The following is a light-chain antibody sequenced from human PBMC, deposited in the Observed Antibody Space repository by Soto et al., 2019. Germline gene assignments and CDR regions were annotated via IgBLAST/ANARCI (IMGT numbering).Light chain of an antibody. CDR1: QSISSW. CDR3: QQYHSYSLT. V-gene: IGKV1-5*03. CDR2: KAS. J-gene: IGKJ4*01. Sequence: DIQMTQSPSTLSASVGDRVTITCRASQSISSWLAWYQQKPGKAPKLLIYKASSLEVGVPSRFSGSGSGTDFTLTISSLQPDDFAPYYCQQYHSYSLTFGGGTKVDIK.